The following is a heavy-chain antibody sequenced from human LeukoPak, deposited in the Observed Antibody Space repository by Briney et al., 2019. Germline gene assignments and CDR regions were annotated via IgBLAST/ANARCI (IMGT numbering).Heavy chain of an antibody. Sequence: ASVKVPCKASGYIFTSYAISWVRQAPGQVLEWMGWITPYSGNANYAQMFQGRVTMTTDTSTSTAYMELGSLTSDDTSVYYCARGTGTYSDAFDVWGQGTMVLVSS. CDR1: GYIFTSYA. V-gene: IGHV1-18*01. CDR3: ARGTGTYSDAFDV. CDR2: ITPYSGNA. D-gene: IGHD1-26*01. J-gene: IGHJ3*01.